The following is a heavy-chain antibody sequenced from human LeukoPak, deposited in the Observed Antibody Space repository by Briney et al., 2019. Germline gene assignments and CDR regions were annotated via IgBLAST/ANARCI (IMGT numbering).Heavy chain of an antibody. CDR3: ARHGGTSYYFDY. CDR1: GGSINSYY. CDR2: IYYSGSI. J-gene: IGHJ4*02. V-gene: IGHV4-59*08. Sequence: SETLSFTCTVSGGSINSYYWSWIRQPPGKGLEWIGYIYYSGSINYNPSLKSRVTISVDTSKNQFSLKLTSVTAADTAVYYCARHGGTSYYFDYWGQGTLVTVSS.